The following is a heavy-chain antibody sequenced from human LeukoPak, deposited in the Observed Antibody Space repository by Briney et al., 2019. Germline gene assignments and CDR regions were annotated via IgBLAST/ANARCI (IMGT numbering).Heavy chain of an antibody. CDR1: GGSISSSNW. J-gene: IGHJ4*02. D-gene: IGHD1-26*01. Sequence: NPSETLSLTCAVSGGSISSSNWWSWVRPPPGKGLEWIEEIYHRGSTNYNPSLKSRVTISVDKSKNQFSLKLSSVTAADTAVYYCARGRRSRGVGVAQGSYYFDYWGQGTLVTVSS. CDR3: ARGRRSRGVGVAQGSYYFDY. V-gene: IGHV4-4*02. CDR2: IYHRGST.